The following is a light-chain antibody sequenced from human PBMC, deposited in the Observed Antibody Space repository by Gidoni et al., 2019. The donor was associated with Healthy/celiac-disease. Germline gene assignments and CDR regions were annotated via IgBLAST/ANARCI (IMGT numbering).Light chain of an antibody. Sequence: DIQMTQSPSTLSASVGDRVTITCRASQSISSWLAWYQQKPGKAPKLLIYKASSLESGVPSRFSGSGSGTEFTLTISSLQPDDFATYYCQQGQTFGQXTKLEIK. CDR2: KAS. J-gene: IGKJ2*01. CDR1: QSISSW. CDR3: QQGQT. V-gene: IGKV1-5*03.